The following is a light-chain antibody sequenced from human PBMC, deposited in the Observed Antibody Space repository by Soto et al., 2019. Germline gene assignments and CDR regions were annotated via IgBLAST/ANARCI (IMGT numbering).Light chain of an antibody. J-gene: IGKJ2*01. CDR1: QSINSY. CDR2: DAS. V-gene: IGKV3-11*01. CDR3: QQRYNRYT. Sequence: EIVLTQSPATLSLSPGERATLSCRASQSINSYLAWFQQKPGQAPRLLIYDASSRATGIPARFSGSGSGTDFTLTISSVESEDSAAYYCQQRYNRYTFGQGTKLEIK.